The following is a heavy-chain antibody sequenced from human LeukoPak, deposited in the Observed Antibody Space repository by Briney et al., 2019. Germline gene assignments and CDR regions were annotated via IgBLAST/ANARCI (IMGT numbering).Heavy chain of an antibody. CDR2: IYYSGST. J-gene: IGHJ4*02. Sequence: PSETLSLTCTVSGGSISSSSYYWGWIRQPPGKGLEWIGSIYYSGSTYYNPSLKSRVTISVDTSKNQFSLKLSSVTAADTAVYYCAGSSIVELSFGGIDYWGQGTLVTVSS. D-gene: IGHD3-22*01. V-gene: IGHV4-39*07. CDR1: GGSISSSSYY. CDR3: AGSSIVELSFGGIDY.